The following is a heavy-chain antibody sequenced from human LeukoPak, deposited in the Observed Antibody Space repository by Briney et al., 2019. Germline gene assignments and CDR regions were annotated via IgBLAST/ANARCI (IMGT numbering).Heavy chain of an antibody. D-gene: IGHD3-10*01. V-gene: IGHV4-34*01. Sequence: SETLSLTCAVYGGSFSGYYWSWIRQPPGKGLEWIGEINHSGSTNYNPSLKSRVTISVDTSKNQFSLKLSSATAADTAVYYCARGHSYYYGSGSYSYFQHWGQGTLVTVSS. CDR1: GGSFSGYY. CDR3: ARGHSYYYGSGSYSYFQH. J-gene: IGHJ1*01. CDR2: INHSGST.